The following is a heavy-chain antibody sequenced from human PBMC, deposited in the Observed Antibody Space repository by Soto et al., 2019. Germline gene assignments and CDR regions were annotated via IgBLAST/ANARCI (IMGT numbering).Heavy chain of an antibody. D-gene: IGHD3-3*01. CDR1: GYTFTSYY. CDR2: INPSGGNT. Sequence: ASVKVSCKASGYTFTSYYMHWVRQAPGQGLEWMGIINPSGGNTSYAQKFQGRVTMTRNTSISTAYMELSSLRSEDTAVYYCARMPTDYDFWSGYSSDGPFDPWGQGTLVTVSS. CDR3: ARMPTDYDFWSGYSSDGPFDP. V-gene: IGHV1-46*01. J-gene: IGHJ5*02.